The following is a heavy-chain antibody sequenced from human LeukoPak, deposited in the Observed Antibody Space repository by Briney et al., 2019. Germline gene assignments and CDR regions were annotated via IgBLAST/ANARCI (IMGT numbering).Heavy chain of an antibody. CDR1: GGSISSHY. V-gene: IGHV4-59*11. D-gene: IGHD6-13*01. J-gene: IGHJ4*02. CDR3: ATTPFPGIAAAGTDY. Sequence: PSETLSLTCTVSGGSISSHYWSWIRQPPGKGLEWIGDIYYSGSTNYNPSPKSRVTISVDTSKNQFSLKLSSVTAADTAVYYCATTPFPGIAAAGTDYWGQGTLVTVSS. CDR2: IYYSGST.